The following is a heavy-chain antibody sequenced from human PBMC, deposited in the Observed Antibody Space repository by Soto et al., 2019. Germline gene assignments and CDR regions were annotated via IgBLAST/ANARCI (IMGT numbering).Heavy chain of an antibody. CDR1: GGSISNYY. CDR2: ISYSGST. J-gene: IGHJ5*01. CDR3: GGGGTYSSLIIGDGFDS. V-gene: IGHV4-59*01. D-gene: IGHD3-22*01. Sequence: PSETLSLTCTVSGGSISNYYWSWIRQPAGKGLEWIGYISYSGSTKYNPSLKSRVTISVDTSQNQFFLKFNSVTAADTAVYYCGGGGTYSSLIIGDGFDSWGKGTLVTVPS.